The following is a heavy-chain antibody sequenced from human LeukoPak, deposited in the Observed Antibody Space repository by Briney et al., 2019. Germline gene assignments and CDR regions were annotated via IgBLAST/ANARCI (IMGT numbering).Heavy chain of an antibody. Sequence: SAISGSGRSTYYAHSVKRRFTISRDNSKNTLYLQMNSLRAEDTAVYYCAKDLYGDSYGDGYWGQGTLVTVSS. V-gene: IGHV3-23*01. CDR2: ISGSGRST. D-gene: IGHD4-17*01. J-gene: IGHJ4*02. CDR3: AKDLYGDSYGDGY.